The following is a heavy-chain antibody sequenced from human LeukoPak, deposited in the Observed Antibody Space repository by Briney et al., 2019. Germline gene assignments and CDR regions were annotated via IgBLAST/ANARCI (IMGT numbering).Heavy chain of an antibody. CDR3: AKSDWFDP. CDR1: GFTLKNYW. Sequence: GESLRLSCGTSGFTLKNYWMSWLRRAPGKGLEWVSRSKYDGSTAMYAESVKGRFTISRDNARGTLYLQMNSLRVDDTAVYYCAKSDWFDPCGRGILVTVSS. CDR2: SKYDGSTA. V-gene: IGHV3-74*03. J-gene: IGHJ5*02.